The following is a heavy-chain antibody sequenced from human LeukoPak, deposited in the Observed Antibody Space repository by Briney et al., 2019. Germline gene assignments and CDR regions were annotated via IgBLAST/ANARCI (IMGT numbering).Heavy chain of an antibody. J-gene: IGHJ4*02. V-gene: IGHV4-4*07. CDR1: GGSISGYF. CDR2: TYSSGSS. Sequence: PSETLSLTCTVSGGSISGYFWTWIRQPAGKGLEWIGRTYSSGSSNYNPSLKSRVTMSLDTSKNHFSLDLTSVTAADTAVYYCAREPTSGREPTSGRPLDYWGQGTLVTVSS. D-gene: IGHD5-12*01. CDR3: AREPTSGREPTSGRPLDY.